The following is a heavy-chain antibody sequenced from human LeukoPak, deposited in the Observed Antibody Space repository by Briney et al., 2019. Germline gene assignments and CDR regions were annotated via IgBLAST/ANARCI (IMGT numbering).Heavy chain of an antibody. J-gene: IGHJ6*02. Sequence: ASVKVSCKASGYTFTGYYMHWVRQAPGQGLEWMGWINPNSGGTNYAQKFQGWVTMTRDTSISTAYMELSRLRSDDTAVYYCATARSGGNQYYYYGMDVWGQGTTVTVSS. CDR2: INPNSGGT. CDR3: ATARSGGNQYYYYGMDV. D-gene: IGHD1-14*01. V-gene: IGHV1-2*04. CDR1: GYTFTGYY.